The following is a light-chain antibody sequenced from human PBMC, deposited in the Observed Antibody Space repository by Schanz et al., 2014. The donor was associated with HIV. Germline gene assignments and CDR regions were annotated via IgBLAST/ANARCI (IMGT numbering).Light chain of an antibody. CDR1: QSVTSNY. CDR2: GAS. Sequence: EIVLTQSPGTLSLSPGERATVSCRASQSVTSNYLAWYQQNPGQAPRLLIYGASTRAAGIPDRFSGSGSGTVFTLTISRLEPEDFAVYHCQQYGSSPWTFGPGTKVEVK. CDR3: QQYGSSPWT. J-gene: IGKJ1*01. V-gene: IGKV3-20*01.